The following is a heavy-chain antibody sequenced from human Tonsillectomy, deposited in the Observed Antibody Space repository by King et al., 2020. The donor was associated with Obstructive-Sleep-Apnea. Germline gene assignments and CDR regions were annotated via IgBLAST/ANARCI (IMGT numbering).Heavy chain of an antibody. V-gene: IGHV3-21*01. J-gene: IGHJ6*02. D-gene: IGHD1-14*01. CDR1: DFTFSSYT. CDR2: ITSSRSYI. Sequence: VQLVESGGGLVKPGGSLRLSCAASDFTFSSYTMNWVRQAPGKGLEWVSSITSSRSYIYYADSVKGRFTISRDNAKNSLSLQMNSLRAEDTAVYYCAGHSYITDDGMDVWGQGTTVTVSS. CDR3: AGHSYITDDGMDV.